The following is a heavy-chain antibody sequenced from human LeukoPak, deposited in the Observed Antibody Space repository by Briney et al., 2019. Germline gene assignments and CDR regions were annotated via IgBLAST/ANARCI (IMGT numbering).Heavy chain of an antibody. V-gene: IGHV3-21*01. CDR1: GFSFSSYS. Sequence: GGSLRLSCAASGFSFSSYSMNWVRQAPGKGLEWVSSISSSSSYIYYADSVKGRFTISRDNAKNSLYLQMNSLRAEDTAVYYCARDANSMAPFDYWGQGTLVTVSS. CDR2: ISSSSSYI. CDR3: ARDANSMAPFDY. J-gene: IGHJ4*02. D-gene: IGHD2-8*01.